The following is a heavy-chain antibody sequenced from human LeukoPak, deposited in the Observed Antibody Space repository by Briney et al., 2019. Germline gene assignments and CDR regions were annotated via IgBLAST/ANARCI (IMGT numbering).Heavy chain of an antibody. CDR1: GGSISRGGYS. D-gene: IGHD4-23*01. Sequence: SQTQSLICAVSGGSISRGGYSWSWIRQPPGKGLEWIGYIYHSGRTHYNPSLESRVTMSVDRSENQFSLKLTSVTAADTAVYYCARGGNTVFDYWGQGAPVTVSS. CDR2: IYHSGRT. CDR3: ARGGNTVFDY. J-gene: IGHJ4*02. V-gene: IGHV4-30-2*01.